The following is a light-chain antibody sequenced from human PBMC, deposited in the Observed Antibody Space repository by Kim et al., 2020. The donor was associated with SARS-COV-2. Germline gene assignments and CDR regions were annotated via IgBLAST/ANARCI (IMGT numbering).Light chain of an antibody. J-gene: IGKJ4*01. Sequence: SPGERATLSCRASQSVRSTYLAWYQQKSGQSPRLLIYGSSNRATGIPDRFTGSGSGTDFTLTISRLEPEDFAVYYCHQFAYSPRTFGGGTKVDIK. CDR3: HQFAYSPRT. V-gene: IGKV3-20*01. CDR2: GSS. CDR1: QSVRSTY.